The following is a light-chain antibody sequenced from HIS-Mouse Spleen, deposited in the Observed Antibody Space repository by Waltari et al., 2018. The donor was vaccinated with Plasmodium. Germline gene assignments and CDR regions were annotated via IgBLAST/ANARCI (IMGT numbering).Light chain of an antibody. V-gene: IGKV1-5*03. CDR3: QQYNSYSWK. CDR1: PSISSR. CDR2: KGS. Sequence: DIQMTQSPSTLSASVGDRVTITCRASPSISSRLAWYQQKPGKAPKLLIYKGSSLESGVASRFSGSGSGAEFTLTISSLQPDDFATYYCQQYNSYSWKFGQGTKVEIK. J-gene: IGKJ1*01.